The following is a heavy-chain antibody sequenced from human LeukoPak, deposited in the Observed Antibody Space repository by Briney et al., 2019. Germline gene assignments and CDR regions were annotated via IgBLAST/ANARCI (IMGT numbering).Heavy chain of an antibody. V-gene: IGHV3-74*01. CDR2: INGDGSVT. CDR1: GFTFSSYW. CDR3: ARGTTAGHNH. J-gene: IGHJ5*02. Sequence: GGSLRLSCAASGFTFSSYWMHWVRHAPGKGLVWVSRINGDGSVTNYADSLRGRFTISRDNAKNTLCLQMNSLRAEDTAVYYCARGTTAGHNHWGQGTLVTVTS. D-gene: IGHD2-8*02.